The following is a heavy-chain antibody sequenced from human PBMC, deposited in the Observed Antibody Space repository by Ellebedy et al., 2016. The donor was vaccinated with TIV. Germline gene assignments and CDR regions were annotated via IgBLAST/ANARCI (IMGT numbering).Heavy chain of an antibody. Sequence: ASVKVSCKASGYTFTSYAFHWVRQAPGQRLEWMGWINLANGNTKYSQKVQGRVTITSDTSASTAYMALSSLRSDDTAGYYCARVSSGDFWSGYFPEGMDVWGQGTSVTVSS. V-gene: IGHV1-3*01. CDR1: GYTFTSYA. D-gene: IGHD3-3*01. CDR3: ARVSSGDFWSGYFPEGMDV. J-gene: IGHJ6*02. CDR2: INLANGNT.